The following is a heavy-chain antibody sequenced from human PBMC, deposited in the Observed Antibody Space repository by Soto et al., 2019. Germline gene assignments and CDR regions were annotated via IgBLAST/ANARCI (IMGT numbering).Heavy chain of an antibody. Sequence: QVQLVQSGAEVKKPGSSVKVSCKASGGTFSSYAISWVRQAPGQGLEWLGGIIPIFGTANYAQKFQGRVTITADESTSTAYMELSSLRSEDTAVYYCARGDSRWLQFPYYFDYWGQGTLVTVSS. V-gene: IGHV1-69*12. CDR2: IIPIFGTA. CDR3: ARGDSRWLQFPYYFDY. CDR1: GGTFSSYA. D-gene: IGHD5-12*01. J-gene: IGHJ4*02.